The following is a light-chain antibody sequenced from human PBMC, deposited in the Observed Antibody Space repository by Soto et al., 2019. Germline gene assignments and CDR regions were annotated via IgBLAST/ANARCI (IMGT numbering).Light chain of an antibody. J-gene: IGKJ2*01. CDR3: QRSGSAPPYI. V-gene: IGKV3-20*01. Sequence: EVVLTQSPGTLSLSPGERATLSCRASQSLDSTYLAWYQQKPGQSPRLVIYGASRRATGIPDRFSGSGSGTDFTVTIGRLEPEDFAVYYCQRSGSAPPYIFGAGTRLDIK. CDR2: GAS. CDR1: QSLDSTY.